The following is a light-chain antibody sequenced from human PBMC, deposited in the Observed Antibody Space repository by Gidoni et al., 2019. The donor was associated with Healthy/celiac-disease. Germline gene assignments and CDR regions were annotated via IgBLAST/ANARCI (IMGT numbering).Light chain of an antibody. CDR1: NLGSKS. J-gene: IGLJ1*01. CDR2: DDS. V-gene: IGLV3-21*02. CDR3: QVWDSSSDHYV. Sequence: SSVLILPPSVSVAPGPTARITCGGNNLGSKSVPWYQQKPGQAPVLVVYDDSDRPSGIPERFSGSNSGNTATLTISRVEAGDEADYYCQVWDSSSDHYVFGTGTKVTVL.